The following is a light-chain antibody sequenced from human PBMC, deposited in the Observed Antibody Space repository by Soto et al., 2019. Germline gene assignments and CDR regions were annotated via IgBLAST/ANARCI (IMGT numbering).Light chain of an antibody. Sequence: QSVLTQPPSASGTPGQRVTIPCSGSNSNIKTNTVNWYQQFPGAAPKVVIYGSNQRPSGVPDRFSGSRSGTSAFLAISGLQSGDEATYYCAAWDDILSGPVFGGGTKLTVL. CDR1: NSNIKTNT. CDR3: AAWDDILSGPV. CDR2: GSN. J-gene: IGLJ3*02. V-gene: IGLV1-44*01.